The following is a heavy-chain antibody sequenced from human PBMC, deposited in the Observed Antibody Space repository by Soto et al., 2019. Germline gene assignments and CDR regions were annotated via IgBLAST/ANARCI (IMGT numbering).Heavy chain of an antibody. CDR3: VRRGYSYAELRVLDV. CDR1: GFIFTTYW. CDR2: IYPGDSDI. Sequence: GESLKISCQGSGFIFTTYWIGWVRQMTGKGLEWMGNIYPGDSDIRYSPSFQGQVTFSADKSISTAYLQWGSLKASDTATYYCVRRGYSYAELRVLDVWGQGTTVTVSS. D-gene: IGHD5-18*01. J-gene: IGHJ6*02. V-gene: IGHV5-51*01.